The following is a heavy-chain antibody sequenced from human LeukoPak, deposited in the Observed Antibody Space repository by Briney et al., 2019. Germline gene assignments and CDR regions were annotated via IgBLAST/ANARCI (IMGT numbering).Heavy chain of an antibody. CDR2: ISAGGGST. Sequence: PGASLRLSCAASGFTFSSYAMSWVRQAPGKGLEWVSGISAGGGSTYYADSVKGRFTISRDDSKNTLYLRMNSLRVDDTAVYYCAKAYGYSNRGIDYWGQGTLVTVSS. V-gene: IGHV3-23*01. CDR3: AKAYGYSNRGIDY. CDR1: GFTFSSYA. D-gene: IGHD6-13*01. J-gene: IGHJ4*02.